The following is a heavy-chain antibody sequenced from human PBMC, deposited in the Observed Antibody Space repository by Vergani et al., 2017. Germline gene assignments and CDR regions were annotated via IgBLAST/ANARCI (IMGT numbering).Heavy chain of an antibody. D-gene: IGHD3-10*01. CDR3: ARVKGSGSQRTPFDY. J-gene: IGHJ4*02. CDR1: GGSFSGYY. V-gene: IGHV4-34*01. CDR2: INHSGST. Sequence: QVQLQQWGAGLLKPSETLSLTCAVYGGSFSGYYWSWIRQPTGKGLEWSGEINHSGSTNYNPSLKSRVTISVDTSKNQFSLKLSSVTAADTAVYYCARVKGSGSQRTPFDYWGQGTLVTVSS.